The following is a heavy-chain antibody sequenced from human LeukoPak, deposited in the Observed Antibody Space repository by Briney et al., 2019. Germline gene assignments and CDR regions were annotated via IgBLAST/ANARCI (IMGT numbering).Heavy chain of an antibody. CDR1: GYTLTYYA. J-gene: IGHJ6*02. D-gene: IGHD3-3*01. Sequence: GASVKVSCKASGYTLTYYAMNWVRQAPGQGLGWMGWINTNTGDPTYAQDFTGRFVFSLDTSVSTAYLQISSLQAEDTAVYYCARGRGVVGVTYYDGMDVWGQGTTVTVSS. CDR3: ARGRGVVGVTYYDGMDV. V-gene: IGHV7-4-1*02. CDR2: INTNTGDP.